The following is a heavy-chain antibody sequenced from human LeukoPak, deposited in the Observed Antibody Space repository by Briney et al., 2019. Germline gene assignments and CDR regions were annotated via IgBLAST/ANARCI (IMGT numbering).Heavy chain of an antibody. Sequence: GGSLRLSCAASGFTVSSNYMSWVRLAPGKGLEWVSVVYSGGSTFYADSVKGRFTISRDNSKNTLYLQVNSLRVEDTAVYYCAREGRGSYYFDYWGQGTLVTVSS. V-gene: IGHV3-66*01. CDR1: GFTVSSNY. J-gene: IGHJ4*02. CDR2: VYSGGST. CDR3: AREGRGSYYFDY. D-gene: IGHD1-26*01.